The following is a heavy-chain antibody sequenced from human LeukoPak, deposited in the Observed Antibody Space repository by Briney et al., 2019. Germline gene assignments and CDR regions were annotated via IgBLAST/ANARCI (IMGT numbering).Heavy chain of an antibody. Sequence: GGSLRLSCAASGFTFSSYAMHWVRQTPGKGLEYVSAISSNGGSTYYANSVKGRFTISRDNSKNTLYLQMGSLRAEDMAVYYCAKYSRQYYFDYWGQGTLVTVSS. V-gene: IGHV3-64*01. CDR1: GFTFSSYA. D-gene: IGHD6-6*01. CDR2: ISSNGGST. CDR3: AKYSRQYYFDY. J-gene: IGHJ4*02.